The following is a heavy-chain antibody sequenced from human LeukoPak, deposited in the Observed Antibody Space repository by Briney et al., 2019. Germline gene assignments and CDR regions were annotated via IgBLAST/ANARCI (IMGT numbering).Heavy chain of an antibody. D-gene: IGHD1-26*01. CDR3: ARDRGGSYSAIDY. CDR1: GFSFSNYG. CDR2: ISRSGDST. J-gene: IGHJ4*02. V-gene: IGHV3-23*01. Sequence: GGSLRLSCAASGFSFSNYGMNWVRQAPGKGLEWVSAISRSGDSTYYAASVKGRFTISRDNSEDTLFLQMSSLRAEDTAVYYCARDRGGSYSAIDYWGQGTLVTVSS.